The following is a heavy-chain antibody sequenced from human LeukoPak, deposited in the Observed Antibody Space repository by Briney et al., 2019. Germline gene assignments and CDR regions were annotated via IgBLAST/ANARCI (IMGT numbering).Heavy chain of an antibody. CDR2: LSGSGGST. D-gene: IGHD2-8*02. CDR3: AKGYGWEASYYYYYMDV. J-gene: IGHJ6*03. CDR1: GFTFSNYG. V-gene: IGHV3-23*01. Sequence: GGSLRLSCAASGFTFSNYGMSWVRQAPGKGLEWVSGLSGSGGSTYYADSVRGRFTISRDNSKNTLYLQMNSLRVEDTAVYYCAKGYGWEASYYYYYMDVWGKGTTVTISS.